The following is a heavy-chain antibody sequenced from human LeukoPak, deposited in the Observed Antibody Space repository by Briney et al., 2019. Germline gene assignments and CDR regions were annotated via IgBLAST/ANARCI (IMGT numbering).Heavy chain of an antibody. CDR3: AREVMDYGSGSQFDY. CDR1: GFTFSDYY. J-gene: IGHJ4*02. CDR2: ISSSGSTI. Sequence: GGSLRLSCAASGFTFSDYYMSRIRQAPGKGLEWVSYISSSGSTIYYADSVKGRFTISRDNAKNSLYLQMNSLRAEDTAVYYCAREVMDYGSGSQFDYWGQGTLVTVSS. D-gene: IGHD3-10*01. V-gene: IGHV3-11*01.